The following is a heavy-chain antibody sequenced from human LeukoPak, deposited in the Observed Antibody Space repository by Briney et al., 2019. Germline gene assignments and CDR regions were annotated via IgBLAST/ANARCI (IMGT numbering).Heavy chain of an antibody. CDR2: IYYSGST. Sequence: PSETLSLTCTVSGGSISSYYWSWIRQSPGKGLEWIGYIYYSGSTNYNPSLKSRVTISVDTSKNQFSLKLSSVTAADTAVYYCARAGGVKTAALDLDYWGQGTLVTVSS. J-gene: IGHJ4*02. D-gene: IGHD6-25*01. CDR3: ARAGGVKTAALDLDY. V-gene: IGHV4-59*01. CDR1: GGSISSYY.